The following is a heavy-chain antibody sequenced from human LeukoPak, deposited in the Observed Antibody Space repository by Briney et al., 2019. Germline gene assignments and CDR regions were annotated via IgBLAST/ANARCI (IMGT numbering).Heavy chain of an antibody. J-gene: IGHJ4*02. CDR2: VIPFLGTT. V-gene: IGHV1-69*11. D-gene: IGHD3/OR15-3a*01. CDR1: GGTFSNDA. CDR3: ARGPSSESRTGFFFGYFHD. Sequence: GASVKVSCKASGGTFSNDAVSWVRQAPGEGLKWMGRVIPFLGTTNYAHNFQGRVTITADQDTQTAYMELRSLRSEDTAVYFCARGPSSESRTGFFFGYFHDWGQGTLITVSS.